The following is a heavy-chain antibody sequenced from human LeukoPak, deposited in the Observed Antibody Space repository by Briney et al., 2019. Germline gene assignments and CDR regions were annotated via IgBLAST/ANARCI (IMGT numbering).Heavy chain of an antibody. Sequence: SETLSLTCTVSGGSISSSSYYWGWIRQPPGKGLEWIGTIYYSGSTYYNPSLKSRVTISVDTSKNQFSLKLSSVTAADTAVYYCARQGSGNYLSPVNYWGQGTLVTVSS. CDR2: IYYSGST. CDR1: GGSISSSSYY. J-gene: IGHJ4*02. V-gene: IGHV4-39*01. D-gene: IGHD1-26*01. CDR3: ARQGSGNYLSPVNY.